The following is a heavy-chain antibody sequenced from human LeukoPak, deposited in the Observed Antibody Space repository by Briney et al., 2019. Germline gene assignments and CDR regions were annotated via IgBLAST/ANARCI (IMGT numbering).Heavy chain of an antibody. CDR1: GFTFSNAW. Sequence: GGSLRLSCAASGFTFSNAWMSWVRQAPGKGLDWVGRIKGKTDGGTTDYAAPVKGRFTISRDDSKNTLYLQMNSLKTEDTAVYYCTTDRNTANDYWGQGTLVTVSS. V-gene: IGHV3-15*01. J-gene: IGHJ4*02. D-gene: IGHD5-18*01. CDR3: TTDRNTANDY. CDR2: IKGKTDGGTT.